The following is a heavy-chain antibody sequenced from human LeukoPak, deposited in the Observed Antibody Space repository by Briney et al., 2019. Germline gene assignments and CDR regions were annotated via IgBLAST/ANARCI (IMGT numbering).Heavy chain of an antibody. CDR1: GGSISSGNYY. Sequence: PSETLSLTCTVSGGSISSGNYYWGWICQPPGKGLDWIASIHYSGTTYYNPSLKSRVTISVDTSKNQFSLKLSSVTAADTAVYYCARGQGYSSSWYDLLALGGGMFYYYMDVWGKGTTVTISS. CDR2: IHYSGTT. D-gene: IGHD6-13*01. V-gene: IGHV4-39*01. J-gene: IGHJ6*03. CDR3: ARGQGYSSSWYDLLALGGGMFYYYMDV.